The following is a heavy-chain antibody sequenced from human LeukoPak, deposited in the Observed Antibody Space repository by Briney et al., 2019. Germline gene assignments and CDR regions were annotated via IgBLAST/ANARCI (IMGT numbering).Heavy chain of an antibody. Sequence: SETLSLTCTVSGGSITSYYWSWIRQPPGKGLEWIGYIYYSGSSNYNPSLKSRVTISVDMSKNQFSLKLSSVTAADTAVYYCARGVPFFDHWGQGTLVTVSS. CDR1: GGSITSYY. J-gene: IGHJ4*02. CDR3: ARGVPFFDH. CDR2: IYYSGSS. V-gene: IGHV4-59*01.